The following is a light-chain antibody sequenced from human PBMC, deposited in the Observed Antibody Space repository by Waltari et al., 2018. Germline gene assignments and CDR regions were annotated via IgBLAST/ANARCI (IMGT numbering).Light chain of an antibody. J-gene: IGLJ2*01. CDR3: ASYVNSFALV. CDR1: TSYIGAYDL. CDR2: EVK. Sequence: HSALTQPASVSGSPGQSISISCAGTTSYIGAYDLVSWYQKYPGKAPKLIIYEVKNRPSDISPRFSASKSGDTASLTISGLQAEDEAEYYCASYVNSFALVFGGGTKVSVL. V-gene: IGLV2-14*01.